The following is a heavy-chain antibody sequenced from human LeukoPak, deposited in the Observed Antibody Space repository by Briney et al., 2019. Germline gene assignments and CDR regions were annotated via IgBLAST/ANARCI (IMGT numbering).Heavy chain of an antibody. D-gene: IGHD3-22*01. CDR3: AKDPNYYDSSGYSNYFDY. Sequence: PGGSLRLSCAASGFTFSSYAMSWVRQAPGKGLEWVSAISGSGGSTYYADSVKGRFTISRDNSKNTLCLQMNSLRAEDTAVYYCAKDPNYYDSSGYSNYFDYWGQGTLVTVSS. V-gene: IGHV3-23*01. CDR2: ISGSGGST. CDR1: GFTFSSYA. J-gene: IGHJ4*02.